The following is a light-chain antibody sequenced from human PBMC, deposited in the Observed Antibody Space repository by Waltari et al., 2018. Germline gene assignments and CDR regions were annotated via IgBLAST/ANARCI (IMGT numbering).Light chain of an antibody. V-gene: IGLV2-23*01. CDR2: EGS. CDR1: SNAVGRYNL. Sequence: QSALTQPASVSGSPAQSITISCTGTSNAVGRYNLVSWYQRHPGKAPELLIYEGSKRPSGVSNRFSGSKSGNTASLTISGLQAEDEADYFCCSYASGSTIIFGGGTKLTVL. CDR3: CSYASGSTII. J-gene: IGLJ2*01.